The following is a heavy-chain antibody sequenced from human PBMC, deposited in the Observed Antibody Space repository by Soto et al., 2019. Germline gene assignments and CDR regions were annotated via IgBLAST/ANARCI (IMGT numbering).Heavy chain of an antibody. D-gene: IGHD5-12*01. J-gene: IGHJ5*02. V-gene: IGHV3-64*07. CDR2: ISSSGGST. CDR3: ARGEYSGYDRGSDFAP. CDR1: GFIFSNYA. Sequence: EVQLVESGGGLVQRGGSLRLSCAASGFIFSNYAMHWVRQAPGKGLEYVSFISSSGGSTYYADSVKGRFTISRDNSKNTLFIQMGRLRAEEMAVYYCARGEYSGYDRGSDFAPWGQGTLVTVSS.